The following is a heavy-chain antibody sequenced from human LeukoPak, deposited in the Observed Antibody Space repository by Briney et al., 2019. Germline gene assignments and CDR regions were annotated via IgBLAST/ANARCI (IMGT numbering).Heavy chain of an antibody. J-gene: IGHJ4*02. Sequence: GGSLRLSCAASGLTFEDYGMSWVRQGPGKGLEWVSSINWNGASTTYADSVKGRFTISRDNAKNSLYLQMNSLRAEDTALYYCARGRGSYPRYYFDYWGQGTLVTVSS. CDR2: INWNGAST. CDR1: GLTFEDYG. V-gene: IGHV3-20*04. D-gene: IGHD1-26*01. CDR3: ARGRGSYPRYYFDY.